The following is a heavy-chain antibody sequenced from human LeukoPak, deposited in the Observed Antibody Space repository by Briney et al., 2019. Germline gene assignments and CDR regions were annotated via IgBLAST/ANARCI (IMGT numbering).Heavy chain of an antibody. CDR3: ARDHNWGFDC. D-gene: IGHD7-27*01. J-gene: IGHJ4*02. CDR1: GFTFSDYS. Sequence: PGGSLRLSCAASGFTFSDYSINWVRQAPGKGLEWVSYIRSSSRGTISYADSVQGRFTISRDNAKNSLYLQMNSLRVEDTAVYYCARDHNWGFDCWGQGTLVTVSS. V-gene: IGHV3-48*01. CDR2: IRSSSRGTI.